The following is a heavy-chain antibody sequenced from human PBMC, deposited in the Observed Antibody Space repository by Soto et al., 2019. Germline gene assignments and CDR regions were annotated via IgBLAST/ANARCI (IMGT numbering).Heavy chain of an antibody. CDR1: GGTFSSYA. D-gene: IGHD2-2*01. CDR2: IIPIFGTA. J-gene: IGHJ6*02. Sequence: QVQLVQSGAEVQKPGSSVKVSCKASGGTFSSYAISWVRQAPGQGLEWMGGIIPIFGTANYAQKFQGRVTITADESTSTAYMELSSLRSEDTAVYYCASGWVVPAAMLRTYYYGMDVWGQGTTVTVSS. CDR3: ASGWVVPAAMLRTYYYGMDV. V-gene: IGHV1-69*01.